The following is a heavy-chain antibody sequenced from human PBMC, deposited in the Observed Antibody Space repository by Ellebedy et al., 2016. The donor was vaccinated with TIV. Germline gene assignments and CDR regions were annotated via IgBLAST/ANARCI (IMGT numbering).Heavy chain of an antibody. CDR3: ARGRRDGSNSYLDC. D-gene: IGHD5-24*01. Sequence: GESLKISCAASGFTFSSYSMNWVRQAPGKGLEWVSSISSSSSYIYYADSVKGRFSISRDISKNMVHFQMDSLRAEDTAVYYCARGRRDGSNSYLDCWGQGTLVTVSS. CDR1: GFTFSSYS. CDR2: ISSSSSYI. J-gene: IGHJ4*02. V-gene: IGHV3-21*06.